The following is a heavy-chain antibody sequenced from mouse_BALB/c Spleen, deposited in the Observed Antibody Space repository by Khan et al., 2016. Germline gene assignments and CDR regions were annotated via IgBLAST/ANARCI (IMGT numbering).Heavy chain of an antibody. V-gene: IGHV9-1*02. J-gene: IGHJ2*01. Sequence: QFQLVQSGPELKKPGETVKISCKASGYNFTNYGMNWVKQAPGKGLNWMGWINTYTGEPTYTDDFKGRFALSLETSASTAYLQINNLKNEDMATYYCARFRSANYWGQGTTLTVSS. CDR2: INTYTGEP. CDR3: ARFRSANY. CDR1: GYNFTNYG. D-gene: IGHD6-1*01.